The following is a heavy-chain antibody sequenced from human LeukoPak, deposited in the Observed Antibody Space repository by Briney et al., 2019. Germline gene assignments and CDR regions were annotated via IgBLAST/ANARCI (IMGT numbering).Heavy chain of an antibody. D-gene: IGHD3-10*01. CDR1: GFTFSNYW. V-gene: IGHV3-74*01. CDR2: INNDGTRT. CDR3: ARGNFYSGSGSSPLDY. J-gene: IGHJ4*02. Sequence: GGSLRLSCAASGFTFSNYWMHWVRQVPGKGLVWVSRINNDGTRTNYVDSAKGRFTISRDNAKNTLFLQMNSLGAEDSAVYYCARGNFYSGSGSSPLDYWGQGTLVTVSS.